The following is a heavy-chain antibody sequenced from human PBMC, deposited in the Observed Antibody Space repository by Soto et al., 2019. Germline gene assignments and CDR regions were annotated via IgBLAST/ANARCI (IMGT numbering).Heavy chain of an antibody. D-gene: IGHD2-15*01. V-gene: IGHV3-23*01. CDR2: ISGGGHGT. CDR3: AKMWLGSLTTYCSVGDGHSAFEI. Sequence: EVQLLESGGGLVQPGGSLRLSCAASGFTFSSYAMGWVRQAPGKGLEWVSTISGGGHGTYYAGSVEGRCTISRDNSRTTVYQQSIRLRAEDTAVYYSAKMWLGSLTTYCSVGDGHSAFEIWGQGTMVTVSS. CDR1: GFTFSSYA. J-gene: IGHJ3*02.